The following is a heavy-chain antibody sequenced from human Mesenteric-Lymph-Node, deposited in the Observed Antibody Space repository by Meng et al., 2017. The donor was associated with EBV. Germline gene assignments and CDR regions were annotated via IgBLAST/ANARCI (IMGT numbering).Heavy chain of an antibody. CDR3: ARLDRWELLRGLVY. V-gene: IGHV4-61*01. CDR1: DGSVSSGSYY. Sequence: QVQRQESGPGLGKPSETLSLTCTVSDGSVSSGSYYWSWIRQPPGKGLEWIGYIYYSGSTNYNPSLKSRVTISVDTSKNQFSLKLSSVTAADTAVYYCARLDRWELLRGLVYWGQGTLVTVSS. CDR2: IYYSGST. J-gene: IGHJ4*02. D-gene: IGHD1-26*01.